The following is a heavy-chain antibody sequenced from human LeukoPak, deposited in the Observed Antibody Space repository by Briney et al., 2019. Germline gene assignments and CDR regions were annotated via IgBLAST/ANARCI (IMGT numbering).Heavy chain of an antibody. Sequence: SETLSLTCAVYGGSFSGYYLSWIRQPPGEGREWIGEINHSGSTNYNPPLKSRAPISVDTSKNQFSLKLSSVTAADRAVYYWPSSFPDHSGSYQPSNYWGEGTLVTLYS. CDR1: GGSFSGYY. V-gene: IGHV4-34*01. CDR3: PSSFPDHSGSYQPSNY. J-gene: IGHJ4*02. D-gene: IGHD1-26*01. CDR2: INHSGST.